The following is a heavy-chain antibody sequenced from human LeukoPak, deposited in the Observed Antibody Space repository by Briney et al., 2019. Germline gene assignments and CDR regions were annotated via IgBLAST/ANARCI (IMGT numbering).Heavy chain of an antibody. Sequence: GGSLRLSCAASGFTFSNNWMHWVRRAPGQGLVWVSRINSDGSTTTYADSVKGRFTISRDNAKNTLYLQMNSLRAEDTAVYYCARGYIYGYDCWGQGALVTVSS. D-gene: IGHD5-18*01. CDR3: ARGYIYGYDC. CDR1: GFTFSNNW. J-gene: IGHJ4*02. CDR2: INSDGSTT. V-gene: IGHV3-74*01.